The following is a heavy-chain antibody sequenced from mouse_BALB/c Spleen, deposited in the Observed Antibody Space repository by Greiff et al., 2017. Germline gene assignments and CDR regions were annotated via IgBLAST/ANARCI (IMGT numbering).Heavy chain of an antibody. Sequence: EVKVVESGGGLVQPGGSRKLSCAASGFTFSSFGMHWVRQAPEKGLEWVAYISSGSSTIYYADTVKGRFTISRDNPKNTLFLQMTSLRSEDTAMYYCARARMPDGYYDYWGQGTTLTVSS. CDR2: ISSGSSTI. J-gene: IGHJ2*01. CDR3: ARARMPDGYYDY. D-gene: IGHD2-3*01. V-gene: IGHV5-17*02. CDR1: GFTFSSFG.